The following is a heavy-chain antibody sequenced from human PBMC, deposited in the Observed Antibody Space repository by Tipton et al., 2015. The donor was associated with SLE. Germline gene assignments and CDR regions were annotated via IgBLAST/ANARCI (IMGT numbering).Heavy chain of an antibody. V-gene: IGHV4-34*01. CDR1: GGVRSGYQ. CDR2: INNSGGT. CDR3: ARVYTNAFDY. J-gene: IGHJ4*02. Sequence: TLSLTCAVYGGVRSGYQWTWIRQSPGKGLEWIGDINNSGGTYYNPSLNNRLTISIDTSKKHFSLRLTSVTTADTAVYFCARVYTNAFDYWGQGALVTISS. D-gene: IGHD2-2*02.